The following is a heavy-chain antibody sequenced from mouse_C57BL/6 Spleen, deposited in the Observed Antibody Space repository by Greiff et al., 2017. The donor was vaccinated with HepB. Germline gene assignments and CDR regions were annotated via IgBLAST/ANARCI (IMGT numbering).Heavy chain of an antibody. J-gene: IGHJ2*01. D-gene: IGHD4-1*01. CDR2: FYPGSGSI. CDR3: ARLELGRAGYYFDY. Sequence: VQLQQSGAELVKPGASVKLSCKASGYTFTEYTIHWVKQRSGRGLEWIGWFYPGSGSIKYNEKFKDKATLTAYKSSSTVYMELSRLTSEDSAVYFCARLELGRAGYYFDYWGQGTTLTVSS. V-gene: IGHV1-62-2*01. CDR1: GYTFTEYT.